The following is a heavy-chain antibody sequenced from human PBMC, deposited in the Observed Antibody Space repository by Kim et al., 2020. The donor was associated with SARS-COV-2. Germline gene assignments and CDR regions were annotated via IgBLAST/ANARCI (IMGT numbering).Heavy chain of an antibody. D-gene: IGHD5-12*01. V-gene: IGHV3-30*04. CDR1: GLYV. J-gene: IGHJ4*02. CDR3: ATEGGTSGRCGYFDY. Sequence: GGSLRLSCATSGLYVIHWVRQAPGKGLEWVAAMSFDGFSKYFADSVNGRFTISRDDSKNTVWLKLNNLRDEDSAMYYCATEGGTSGRCGYFDYWSQGTLVTVSS. CDR2: MSFDGFSK.